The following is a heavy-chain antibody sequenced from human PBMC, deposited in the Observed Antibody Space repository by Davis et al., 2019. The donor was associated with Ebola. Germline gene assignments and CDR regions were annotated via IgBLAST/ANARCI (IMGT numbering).Heavy chain of an antibody. CDR1: GGSISSGDNS. CDR3: ASLSPDLDY. Sequence: SETLSLTCAVSGGSISSGDNSWNWIRQPPGKGLEWIGSIYHSGSTYYNSSLSSRVTISVDTSKNQFSLKLSSVTAADTAVYYCASLSPDLDYWGQGTLVTVSS. V-gene: IGHV4-30-2*01. CDR2: IYHSGST. J-gene: IGHJ4*02.